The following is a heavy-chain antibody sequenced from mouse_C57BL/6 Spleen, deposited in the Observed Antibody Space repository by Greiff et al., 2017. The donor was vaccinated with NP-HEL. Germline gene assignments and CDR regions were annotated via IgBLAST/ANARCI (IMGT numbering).Heavy chain of an antibody. CDR2: IDPSDSYT. CDR3: ARGTRAGLYAMDY. J-gene: IGHJ4*01. D-gene: IGHD3-3*01. V-gene: IGHV1-69*01. Sequence: QVQLQQSGAELVMPGASVKLSCKASGYTFTSYWMHWVKQRPGQGLEWIGEIDPSDSYTNYNQKFKGKSTLTVDKSSSTAYMQLSSLTSEDSAVYYCARGTRAGLYAMDYWGQGTSVTVSS. CDR1: GYTFTSYW.